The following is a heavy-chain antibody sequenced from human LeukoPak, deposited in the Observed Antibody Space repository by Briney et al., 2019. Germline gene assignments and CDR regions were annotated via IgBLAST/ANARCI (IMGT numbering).Heavy chain of an antibody. V-gene: IGHV1-18*01. CDR3: ARVAPIRGIYYYGMDA. CDR2: ISAYNGNT. D-gene: IGHD3-16*01. J-gene: IGHJ6*02. CDR1: GYTFTSYG. Sequence: GASVKVSCKASGYTFTSYGISWVRQAPGQGLEWMGWISAYNGNTNYAQKLQGRVTMTTDTSTSTAYMELRSLRSDDTAVYYCARVAPIRGIYYYGMDAWGQGTTVTVSS.